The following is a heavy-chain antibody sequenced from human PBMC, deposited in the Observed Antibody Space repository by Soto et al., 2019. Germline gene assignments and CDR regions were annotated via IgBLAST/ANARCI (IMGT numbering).Heavy chain of an antibody. D-gene: IGHD4-17*01. J-gene: IGHJ6*03. V-gene: IGHV3-15*01. CDR3: TTDTGRDYGDYAAYYYYYMDV. Sequence: EVQLVESGGGLVKPGGSLRLSCAASGFTFSNAWMSWVRQAPGKGLEWVGRIKSKTDGGTTDYAAPVKGRFTISRDDSKYTLYLQMISLKTEDTAVYYCTTDTGRDYGDYAAYYYYYMDVWGKGTTVTVSS. CDR2: IKSKTDGGTT. CDR1: GFTFSNAW.